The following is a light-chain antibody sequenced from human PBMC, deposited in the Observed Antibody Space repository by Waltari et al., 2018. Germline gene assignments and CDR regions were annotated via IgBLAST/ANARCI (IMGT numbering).Light chain of an antibody. J-gene: IGKJ4*01. Sequence: DIVMTQSPDSLAVSLGERATINCKSSQGVLYSSNNHNYLAWYQQKSGQPPKLLIYWSSIVEPPVPDRSSGSCSEKYTTSTISTRQVEDVVDSYCQQYYVNQSLTSGGGPNVAIK. CDR2: WSS. CDR3: QQYYVNQSLT. V-gene: IGKV4-1*01. CDR1: QGVLYSSNNHNY.